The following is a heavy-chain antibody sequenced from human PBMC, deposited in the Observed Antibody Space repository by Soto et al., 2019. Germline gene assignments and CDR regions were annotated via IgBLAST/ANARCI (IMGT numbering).Heavy chain of an antibody. J-gene: IGHJ6*02. CDR3: ARVYIVVRDQLYYYRMDV. CDR1: GFTFSSYG. D-gene: IGHD2-21*01. CDR2: IWYDGSNK. Sequence: PGGSLRLSCAASGFTFSSYGMHWVRQAPGKGLEWVAVIWYDGSNKYYADSVKGRFTTSRDNSKNTLYLQMNSLRAEDTAVYYCARVYIVVRDQLYYYRMDVGGQGTTVTVSS. V-gene: IGHV3-33*01.